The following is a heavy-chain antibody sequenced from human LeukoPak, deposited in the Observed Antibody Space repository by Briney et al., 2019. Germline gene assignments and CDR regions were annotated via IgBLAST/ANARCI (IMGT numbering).Heavy chain of an antibody. CDR3: ARVAKERVGGVYYFDY. Sequence: GGSLRLSCAASGFTFSSYWMSWVRQAPGKGLEWVANINEHGGDMYYVGSVKGRFTISRENAKNSLYLQMNGLRAGDTAVYYCARVAKERVGGVYYFDYWGQGTLVTVSS. D-gene: IGHD1-1*01. V-gene: IGHV3-7*01. CDR2: INEHGGDM. J-gene: IGHJ4*02. CDR1: GFTFSSYW.